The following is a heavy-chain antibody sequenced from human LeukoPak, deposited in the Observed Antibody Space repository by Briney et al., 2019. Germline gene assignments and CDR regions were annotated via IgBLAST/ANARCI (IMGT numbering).Heavy chain of an antibody. V-gene: IGHV3-53*01. D-gene: IGHD2-15*01. CDR1: GFTVSSNY. CDR3: ASKVSYSPLDY. CDR2: IYSGGST. Sequence: GGSLTLSCAASGFTVSSNYMSWVRQAPGKGLEWVSVIYSGGSTYYADSVKGRFTISRDNSKNTLYLQMNSLRAEDTAVYYCASKVSYSPLDYWGKGTLVTVSS. J-gene: IGHJ4*02.